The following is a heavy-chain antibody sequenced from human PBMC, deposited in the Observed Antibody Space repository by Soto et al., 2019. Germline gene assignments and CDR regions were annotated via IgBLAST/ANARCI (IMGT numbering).Heavy chain of an antibody. CDR1: GYSFGSYW. D-gene: IGHD6-6*01. CDR3: ARTRSFTLGFYYDGMDV. CDR2: INPGDSES. J-gene: IGHJ6*02. Sequence: GESLKISCNGSGYSFGSYWIGWVRQMPGKGLEWMAIINPGDSESRYSPSFQGQVTISVDKSISTAYLQWSSLKASDTAMYYCARTRSFTLGFYYDGMDVWGQGTTVTSP. V-gene: IGHV5-51*01.